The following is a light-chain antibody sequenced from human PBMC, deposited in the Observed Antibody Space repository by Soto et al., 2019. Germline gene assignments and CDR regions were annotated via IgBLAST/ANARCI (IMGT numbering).Light chain of an antibody. CDR2: DAS. CDR1: QSVDGDY. Sequence: EIVLTQSRGTLSLSPGERATLSCRAIQSVDGDYLAWYQQKPGQAPRLLIYDASSRATGIPDRFSGSGSGTDFTLTISRLEPEYFAVYYCQQYGDSPLTFGGGTKVDIK. CDR3: QQYGDSPLT. J-gene: IGKJ4*01. V-gene: IGKV3-20*01.